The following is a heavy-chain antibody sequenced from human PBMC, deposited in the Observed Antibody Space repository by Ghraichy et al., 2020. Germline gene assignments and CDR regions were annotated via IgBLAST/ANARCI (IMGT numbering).Heavy chain of an antibody. D-gene: IGHD4-23*01. CDR2: IYYSGST. CDR3: ARDSPDYGGIVDY. J-gene: IGHJ4*02. V-gene: IGHV4-59*01. Sequence: SETLSLTCTVSGGSISSYYWSWIRQPPGKGLEWIGYIYYSGSTNYNPSLKSRVTISVDTSKNQFSLKLSSVTAADTAVYYCARDSPDYGGIVDYWGQGTLVTVSS. CDR1: GGSISSYY.